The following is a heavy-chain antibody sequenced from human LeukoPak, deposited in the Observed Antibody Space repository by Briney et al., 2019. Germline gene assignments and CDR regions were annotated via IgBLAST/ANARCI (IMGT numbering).Heavy chain of an antibody. CDR2: ISSSGSTI. CDR1: GFTFSSYG. V-gene: IGHV3-48*04. D-gene: IGHD3-16*01. Sequence: GGSLRLSCAASGFTFSSYGMHWVRQAPGKGLEWVSYISSSGSTIYYADSVKGRFTISRDNAKNSLYLQMNSLRAEDTAVYYCASWGGPGLTRSGDVWGQGTTVTVSS. J-gene: IGHJ6*02. CDR3: ASWGGPGLTRSGDV.